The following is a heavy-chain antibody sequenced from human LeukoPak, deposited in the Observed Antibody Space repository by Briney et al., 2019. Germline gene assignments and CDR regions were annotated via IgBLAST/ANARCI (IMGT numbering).Heavy chain of an antibody. CDR3: AKVPYVDSYMSYFDY. J-gene: IGHJ4*02. V-gene: IGHV3-30*02. Sequence: GGSLRLSCAASGFTFSHYGMQWVRQAPGKGLEWVAVIWYDGSNKYYADSVKGRFTISRDKSKNTLYLQMNTLRAEDTAVYYCAKVPYVDSYMSYFDYWGQGTRVTVSS. D-gene: IGHD4-17*01. CDR2: IWYDGSNK. CDR1: GFTFSHYG.